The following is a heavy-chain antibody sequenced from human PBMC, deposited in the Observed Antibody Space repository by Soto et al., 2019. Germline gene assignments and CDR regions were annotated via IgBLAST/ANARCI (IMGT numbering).Heavy chain of an antibody. CDR1: GGSFSGYY. D-gene: IGHD6-6*01. J-gene: IGHJ5*02. Sequence: PSETLSLTCAVYGGSFSGYYWSWIRQPPGKGLEWIGEINHSGSTNYNPSLKSRVTISVDTSKDQFSLKLSSVTAADTAVYYCARGRIASCPGVRINWFYPWGQGTLVPVSS. V-gene: IGHV4-34*01. CDR2: INHSGST. CDR3: ARGRIASCPGVRINWFYP.